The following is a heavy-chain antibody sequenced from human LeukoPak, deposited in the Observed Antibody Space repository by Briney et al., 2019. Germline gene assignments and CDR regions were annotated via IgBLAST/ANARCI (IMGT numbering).Heavy chain of an antibody. V-gene: IGHV3-23*01. D-gene: IGHD3-22*01. CDR1: GFTFSSYA. CDR2: IRGSGGST. J-gene: IGHJ4*02. Sequence: VGSLRLSCAASGFTFSSYAMSWVRQAPGKGLEWVSAIRGSGGSTYYADSVKGRFTISRDNSRDTLNLQMNSLRAEDTAVYYCAKGLFDSSGYSEHFDYWGQGTQVTVSS. CDR3: AKGLFDSSGYSEHFDY.